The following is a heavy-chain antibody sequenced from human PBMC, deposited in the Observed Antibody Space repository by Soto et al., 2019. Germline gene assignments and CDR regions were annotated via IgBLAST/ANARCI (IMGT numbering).Heavy chain of an antibody. Sequence: QVQLQQWGAGLLKPSETLSLTCAVYGGSFSGYYWSWIRQPPGKGLEWIGEINHSGSTNYNPSLKSPVTKSVDTSKNQFSLKLSSVTAADTAVYYCARGGQQEKIAVAGCVGPYFDYWGQGTLVTVSS. J-gene: IGHJ4*02. CDR1: GGSFSGYY. V-gene: IGHV4-34*01. D-gene: IGHD6-19*01. CDR3: ARGGQQEKIAVAGCVGPYFDY. CDR2: INHSGST.